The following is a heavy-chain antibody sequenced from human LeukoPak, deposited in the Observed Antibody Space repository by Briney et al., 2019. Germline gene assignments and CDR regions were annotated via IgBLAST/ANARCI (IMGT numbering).Heavy chain of an antibody. V-gene: IGHV5-51*01. J-gene: IGHJ5*02. D-gene: IGHD1-26*01. CDR1: GYSFTTYW. Sequence: KVGESLKISCKGSGYSFTTYWIAWVRPMPGKGLEWMAIIYPGDSDTKYSPSFQGQVTISADKSISTAYLQWSSLKASDTAMYYCTRVSPIMGATRGNWFDPWGQGTLVTVSS. CDR3: TRVSPIMGATRGNWFDP. CDR2: IYPGDSDT.